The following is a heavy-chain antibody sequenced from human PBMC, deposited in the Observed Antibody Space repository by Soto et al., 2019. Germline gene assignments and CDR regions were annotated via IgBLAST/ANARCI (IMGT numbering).Heavy chain of an antibody. CDR1: GGSVSSTSYY. J-gene: IGHJ4*02. CDR3: ARAWEHLYFEC. D-gene: IGHD1-26*01. CDR2: IHYSGST. V-gene: IGHV4-61*01. Sequence: SETLSLTCTVSGGSVSSTSYYWTWFRQPPGKGLEWIGYIHYSGSTNYNPSLKSRVAMSVDTSNNHFSLKLSSVTAADTAVYYCARAWEHLYFECWGQGALVTVSS.